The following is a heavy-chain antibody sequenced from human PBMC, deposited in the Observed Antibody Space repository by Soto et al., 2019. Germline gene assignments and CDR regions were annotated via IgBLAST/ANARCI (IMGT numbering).Heavy chain of an antibody. Sequence: EVQLLESGGGLVQPGGSLRLSCAASGFTFSNYVMSWVRQAPGRGLEWVSIISGGGSSTYYADSVKGRFTISRDNSKNTLYLQMNSLRAEDTAVYYCAKGDYCSSTSCYPLYYYGMDVWGQGTTVTVSS. D-gene: IGHD2-2*01. CDR1: GFTFSNYV. CDR2: ISGGGSST. J-gene: IGHJ6*02. V-gene: IGHV3-23*01. CDR3: AKGDYCSSTSCYPLYYYGMDV.